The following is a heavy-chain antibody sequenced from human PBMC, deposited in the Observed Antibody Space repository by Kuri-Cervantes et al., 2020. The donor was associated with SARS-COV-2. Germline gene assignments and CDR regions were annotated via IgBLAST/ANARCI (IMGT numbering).Heavy chain of an antibody. J-gene: IGHJ6*02. Sequence: SVKVSCKASGGTFSSYAISWVRQAPGQGLEWMGGSIPIFGTANYAQKFQGRVTIIADKSTRTAYMELSSLRSEDTAVYYCARGERRPPLNMVRGSYYYSMDVWGQGTTVTVSS. D-gene: IGHD3-10*01. CDR2: SIPIFGTA. CDR3: ARGERRPPLNMVRGSYYYSMDV. CDR1: GGTFSSYA. V-gene: IGHV1-69*06.